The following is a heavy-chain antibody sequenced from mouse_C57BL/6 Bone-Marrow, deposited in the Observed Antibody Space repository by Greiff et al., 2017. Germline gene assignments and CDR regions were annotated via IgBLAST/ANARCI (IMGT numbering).Heavy chain of an antibody. D-gene: IGHD2-4*01. CDR2: IYPGSGST. Sequence: QVQLQQPGAELVKPGASVKMSCKASGYTFTSYWITWVKQTPGQGLEWIGDIYPGSGSTNYNEKFKSKATLTVDTSSSTAYMQLSSLTSEDSAVYYCSRRIYYDFWFAYWGQGTLVTVSA. J-gene: IGHJ3*01. V-gene: IGHV1-55*01. CDR3: SRRIYYDFWFAY. CDR1: GYTFTSYW.